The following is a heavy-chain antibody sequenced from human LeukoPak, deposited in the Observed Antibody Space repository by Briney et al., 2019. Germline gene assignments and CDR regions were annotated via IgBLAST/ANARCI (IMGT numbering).Heavy chain of an antibody. Sequence: GGSLRLSCAASGFTFSSFAMSWVRQAAGKGLEWVSFISGAGGSTYYAHSAKGRFTISRDDSKNTLYLQMNSLRVEDTAVYHCARSLGGTCYSGLDNWGQGTLVTVSS. CDR2: ISGAGGST. CDR1: GFTFSSFA. J-gene: IGHJ4*02. D-gene: IGHD2-15*01. V-gene: IGHV3-23*01. CDR3: ARSLGGTCYSGLDN.